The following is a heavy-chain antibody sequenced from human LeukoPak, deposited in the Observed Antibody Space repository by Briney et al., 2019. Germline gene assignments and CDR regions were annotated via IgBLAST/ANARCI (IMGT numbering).Heavy chain of an antibody. V-gene: IGHV3-23*01. CDR2: ISGSGGST. CDR1: GFTFSSYA. Sequence: GGSLRHSCAASGFTFSSYAMSWVRQAPGKGLEWVSAISGSGGSTYYADSVKGRFTISRDNSKNTLYLQMNSLRAEDTAVYSCAKGFGTVDTGYFDYWGQGTLVTVSS. CDR3: AKGFGTVDTGYFDY. D-gene: IGHD4-23*01. J-gene: IGHJ4*02.